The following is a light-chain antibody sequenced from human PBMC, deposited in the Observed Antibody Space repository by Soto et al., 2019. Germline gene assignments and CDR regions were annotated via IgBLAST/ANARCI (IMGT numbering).Light chain of an antibody. Sequence: QSVLTQPPSVSAAPGQTGTISCSGSSSNIGNNYVSWYQQLPGTAPKLLIYENNKRPSGIPDRFSGSKSGTSATLGITGLQTGDEADYYCGTWDSSGVVFGGGTKLTVL. CDR3: GTWDSSGVV. J-gene: IGLJ2*01. CDR1: SSNIGNNY. V-gene: IGLV1-51*02. CDR2: ENN.